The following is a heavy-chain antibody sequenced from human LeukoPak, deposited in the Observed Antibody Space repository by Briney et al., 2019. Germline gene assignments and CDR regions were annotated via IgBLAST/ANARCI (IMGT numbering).Heavy chain of an antibody. Sequence: PGGSLRLSCAASGFTFSSYEMNWVRQAPGKGLEWVSYISSSGSTIYYADSVKGRFTISRDNAKNSLYLQMNSLRAEDTAVYYCARVDSYGFEYWGQGTLVTVSS. CDR2: ISSSGSTI. D-gene: IGHD5-18*01. J-gene: IGHJ4*02. CDR1: GFTFSSYE. V-gene: IGHV3-48*03. CDR3: ARVDSYGFEY.